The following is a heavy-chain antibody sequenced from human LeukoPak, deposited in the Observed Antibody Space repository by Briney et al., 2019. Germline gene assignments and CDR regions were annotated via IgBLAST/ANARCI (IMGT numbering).Heavy chain of an antibody. J-gene: IGHJ6*02. CDR2: ISYDGSNK. CDR1: GFSFGNYS. D-gene: IGHD4-17*01. V-gene: IGHV3-30*03. CDR3: ARESAVTMADYGMDV. Sequence: GGSLRLSCAASGFSFGNYSMHWVRQTPGKGLEWVAVISYDGSNKYYADSVKGRFTISRDNSKNTLYLQMNSLRVEDTAAYYCARESAVTMADYGMDVWGQGTTVTVSS.